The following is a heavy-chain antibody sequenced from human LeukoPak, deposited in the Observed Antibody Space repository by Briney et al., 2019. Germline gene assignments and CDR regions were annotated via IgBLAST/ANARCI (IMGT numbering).Heavy chain of an antibody. CDR1: GFTFSSYW. CDR3: ARRVGKWLRFNYFDY. CDR2: IKQDGSEK. V-gene: IGHV3-7*01. Sequence: GGSLRLSCAASGFTFSSYWMSWVRLAPGKGLEWVANIKQDGSEKYYVDSVKGRFTISRDNAKNSLYLQMNSLRAEDTAVYYCARRVGKWLRFNYFDYWGQGTLVTVSS. D-gene: IGHD5-12*01. J-gene: IGHJ4*02.